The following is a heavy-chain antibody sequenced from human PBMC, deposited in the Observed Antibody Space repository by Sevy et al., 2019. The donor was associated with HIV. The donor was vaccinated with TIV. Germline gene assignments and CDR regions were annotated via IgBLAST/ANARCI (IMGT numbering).Heavy chain of an antibody. CDR2: ISSSSSYI. D-gene: IGHD1-26*01. J-gene: IGHJ4*02. CDR3: ARDVVGATFDY. Sequence: GGSLRLSCAASGFTFSSYSMNWVRQAPGKGLEWVSSISSSSSYIYYADSVKGRLTISRDNAKNSLYLQMNSLRAEDTAVYYCARDVVGATFDYWGQGTLVTVSS. V-gene: IGHV3-21*01. CDR1: GFTFSSYS.